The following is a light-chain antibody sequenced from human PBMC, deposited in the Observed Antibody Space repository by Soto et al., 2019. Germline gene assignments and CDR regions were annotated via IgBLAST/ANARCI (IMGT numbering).Light chain of an antibody. CDR1: SSDVGCYNF. Sequence: QSALTQPRSVSXXPGQSVAISCTGTSSDVGCYNFVSWYQQHPGKAPKLIIYDVSKRPSGVPDRFSGSKSGNTASLTLSGLHAEEEADYYCCSYAGSYTLWVFGGGTKLTDL. CDR2: DVS. J-gene: IGLJ3*02. V-gene: IGLV2-11*01. CDR3: CSYAGSYTLWV.